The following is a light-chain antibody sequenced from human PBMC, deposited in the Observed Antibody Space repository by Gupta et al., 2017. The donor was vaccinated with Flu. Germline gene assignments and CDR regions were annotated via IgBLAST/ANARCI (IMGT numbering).Light chain of an antibody. CDR2: DAS. CDR1: QSVRNY. CDR3: QQCNTWPPT. J-gene: IGKJ4*01. V-gene: IGKV3-11*01. Sequence: PATLSSSSGERATISCRASQSVRNYLAWYQQKPGQAPRLLIYDASNRATGIPARFSGSGSETEFTLTISSLESEDFAVYYCQQCNTWPPTFGRGTKVEIK.